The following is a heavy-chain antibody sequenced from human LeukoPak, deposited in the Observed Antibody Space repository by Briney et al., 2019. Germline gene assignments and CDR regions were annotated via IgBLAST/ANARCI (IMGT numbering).Heavy chain of an antibody. CDR2: IKEDGSER. V-gene: IGHV3-7*03. D-gene: IGHD3-16*01. Sequence: SGGSLRLSCEGSAFIFSGHWKNWVRQTPGKGLEWVASIKEDGSERQYVDSVKGRFTISRDNAKNSLYLQMSNLRAEDTAVYFCARGGGLDVWGQGATVTVSS. J-gene: IGHJ6*02. CDR1: AFIFSGHW. CDR3: ARGGGLDV.